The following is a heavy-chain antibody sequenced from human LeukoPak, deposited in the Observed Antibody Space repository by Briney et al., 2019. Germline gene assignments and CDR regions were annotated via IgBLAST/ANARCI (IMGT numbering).Heavy chain of an antibody. D-gene: IGHD3/OR15-3a*01. CDR2: ISSSGTTI. CDR1: GFTFSIYG. V-gene: IGHV3-48*04. CDR3: ARGVPTGYYTSCYDY. J-gene: IGHJ4*02. Sequence: GGSLRLSCAASGFTFSIYGMYWVRQAPGKGLEWVSYISSSGTTIYYADSVKGRFTISRDNAKNSLYLQMNSLRAEDTAVYYCARGVPTGYYTSCYDYWGQGTLVTVSS.